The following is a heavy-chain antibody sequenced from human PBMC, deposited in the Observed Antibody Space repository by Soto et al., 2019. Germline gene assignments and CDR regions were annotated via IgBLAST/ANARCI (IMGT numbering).Heavy chain of an antibody. CDR3: VREVEYSNSWKPFDY. D-gene: IGHD6-13*01. CDR2: ISSSSSTI. Sequence: EVQLVESGGGLIQPGSSLRLSCAASGFNFSSYSMNWVRQTPGKGLEWVSYISSSSSTIYYADSVKGRFTISRDNAKNSRYLQMNSLRAEDTAVYFCVREVEYSNSWKPFDYWGQGTLVTVSS. J-gene: IGHJ4*02. CDR1: GFNFSSYS. V-gene: IGHV3-48*01.